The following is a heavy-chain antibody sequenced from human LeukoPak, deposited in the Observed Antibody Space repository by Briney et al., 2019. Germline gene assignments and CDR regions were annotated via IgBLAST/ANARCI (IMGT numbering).Heavy chain of an antibody. V-gene: IGHV3-21*01. Sequence: GGSLRLSCAGSGFTFSNYSINWVRQAPGKGLEWVSSISPSSHYIYYADSVKGRFTISRDNSKNTLYLQMNSLRAEDTAVYYCAKVSSNYGGYFDYWGQGTLVTVSS. CDR1: GFTFSNYS. CDR3: AKVSSNYGGYFDY. J-gene: IGHJ4*02. CDR2: ISPSSHYI. D-gene: IGHD4-11*01.